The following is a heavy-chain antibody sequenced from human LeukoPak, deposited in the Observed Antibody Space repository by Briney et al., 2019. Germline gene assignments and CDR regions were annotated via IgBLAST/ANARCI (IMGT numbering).Heavy chain of an antibody. V-gene: IGHV3-23*01. D-gene: IGHD6-19*01. Sequence: PGGSLRLSCEASGFTFSSYGMSWVRQAPGKGLEWVSAISGSGGSTYYADSVKGRFTISRDNSKNTLYLQMNSLRAEDTAVYYCAKDRTIAVAEIYTYDAFDIWGQGTMVTVSS. CDR2: ISGSGGST. CDR1: GFTFSSYG. J-gene: IGHJ3*02. CDR3: AKDRTIAVAEIYTYDAFDI.